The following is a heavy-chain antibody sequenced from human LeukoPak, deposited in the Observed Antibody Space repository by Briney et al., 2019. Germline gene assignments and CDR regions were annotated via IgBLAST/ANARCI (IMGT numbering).Heavy chain of an antibody. D-gene: IGHD6-13*01. CDR3: ARDGELPIVAPEGNWFDP. V-gene: IGHV1-8*01. CDR1: GYTFTSYD. CDR2: MNPNSGNT. J-gene: IGHJ5*02. Sequence: ASVKVSCKASGYTFTSYDINWVRQATGQGLEWMGWMNPNSGNTGYAQKFQGRVTMTRNTSISTAYMELSSLRSEDTAVYYCARDGELPIVAPEGNWFDPWGQGTLVTVSS.